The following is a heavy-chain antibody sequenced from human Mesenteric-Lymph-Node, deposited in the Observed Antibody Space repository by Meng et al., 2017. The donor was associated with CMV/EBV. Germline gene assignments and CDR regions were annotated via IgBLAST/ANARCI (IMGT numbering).Heavy chain of an antibody. Sequence: SCKGSGYSFTSYWIGWVRQMPGKGLEWMGIIYPGDSDTRYSPSFQGQVTISADKSISTAYLQWSSLKASDTAMYYCARTMVRGVIILPDAFDIWGQGTMVTVSS. CDR1: GYSFTSYW. CDR2: IYPGDSDT. CDR3: ARTMVRGVIILPDAFDI. D-gene: IGHD3-10*01. V-gene: IGHV5-51*01. J-gene: IGHJ3*02.